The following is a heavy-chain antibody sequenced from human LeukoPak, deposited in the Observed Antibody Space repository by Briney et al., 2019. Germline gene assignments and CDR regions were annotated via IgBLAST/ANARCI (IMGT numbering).Heavy chain of an antibody. CDR1: GFTFSSYW. V-gene: IGHV3-74*01. J-gene: IGHJ4*02. Sequence: PGGSLRLSCAASGFTFSSYWMHWVRQAPGKGLVWVSRIDSDGSSTSYADSVKGRFTISRDNAKNTLYLQMNSLRAEDTAVYYYARESPPGLPKKALHWGQGTLVTVSS. CDR2: IDSDGSST. CDR3: ARESPPGLPKKALH.